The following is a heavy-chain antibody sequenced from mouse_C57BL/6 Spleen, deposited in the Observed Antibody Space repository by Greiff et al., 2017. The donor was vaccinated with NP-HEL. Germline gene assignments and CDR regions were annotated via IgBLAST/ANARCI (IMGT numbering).Heavy chain of an antibody. CDR2: IYPGDGDT. D-gene: IGHD1-1*01. CDR3: ARSDYYGSSPFAY. CDR1: GYAFSSSW. J-gene: IGHJ3*01. V-gene: IGHV1-82*01. Sequence: VQVVESGPELVKPGASVKISCKASGYAFSSSWMNWVKQRPGKGLEWIGRIYPGDGDTNYNGKFKGKATLTADKSSSTAYMQLSSLTSEDSAVYFCARSDYYGSSPFAYWGQGTLVTVSA.